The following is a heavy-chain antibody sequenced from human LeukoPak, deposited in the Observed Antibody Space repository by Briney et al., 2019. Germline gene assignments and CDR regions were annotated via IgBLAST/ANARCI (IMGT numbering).Heavy chain of an antibody. Sequence: GGSLRLSCAASGFTFSIYAMSWVRQAPGKGLEWVSGISGSGGSTYYPDSVKGRFTISRDNSKNTLYLQMNSLRAEDTAVYYCAKDSEYGGNYDYWGQGTLVTVSS. CDR3: AKDSEYGGNYDY. J-gene: IGHJ4*02. CDR2: ISGSGGST. CDR1: GFTFSIYA. D-gene: IGHD4-23*01. V-gene: IGHV3-23*01.